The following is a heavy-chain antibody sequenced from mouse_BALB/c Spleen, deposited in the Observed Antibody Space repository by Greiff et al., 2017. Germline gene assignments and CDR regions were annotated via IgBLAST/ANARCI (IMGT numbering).Heavy chain of an antibody. CDR3: ARDLGYGSSYGYFDV. V-gene: IGHV5-4*02. CDR2: ISNGGSYT. Sequence: EVKLMESGGGLVKPGGSLKLSCAASGFTFSDYYMYWVRQTPEKRLEWVATISNGGSYTYYPDSVKGRFTISRDNAKNNLYLQMSSLKSEDTAMYYCARDLGYGSSYGYFDVWGAGTTVTVSS. J-gene: IGHJ1*01. CDR1: GFTFSDYY. D-gene: IGHD1-1*01.